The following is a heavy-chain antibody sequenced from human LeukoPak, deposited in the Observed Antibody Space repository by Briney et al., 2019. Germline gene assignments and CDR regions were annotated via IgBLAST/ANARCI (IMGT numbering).Heavy chain of an antibody. Sequence: SETLSLTCAVYGGSFSGYYWSWIRQPPGKGLEWIGEVNHSGSTNYNPSLKSRVTISVDTSKNQFSLKLSSVTAADTAVYYWARGGSYDVFDYWGQGTLVTVSS. CDR1: GGSFSGYY. CDR3: ARGGSYDVFDY. CDR2: VNHSGST. J-gene: IGHJ4*02. D-gene: IGHD1-26*01. V-gene: IGHV4-34*01.